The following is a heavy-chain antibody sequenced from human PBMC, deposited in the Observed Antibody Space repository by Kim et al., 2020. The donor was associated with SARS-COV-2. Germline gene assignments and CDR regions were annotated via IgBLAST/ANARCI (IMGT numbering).Heavy chain of an antibody. D-gene: IGHD2-2*02. V-gene: IGHV3-30*03. CDR3: ARASFDYTGPWVNHFDD. J-gene: IGHJ4*01. CDR1: GFTFSSYG. CDR2: ISYSGSEK. Sequence: GGSLRLSCVASGFTFSSYGMHWVRKAPGKGLEWVAVISYSGSEKYYADSAKGRFTISRDKSKNTLYLQMNTLSAEDTAAYFCARASFDYTGPWVNHFDD.